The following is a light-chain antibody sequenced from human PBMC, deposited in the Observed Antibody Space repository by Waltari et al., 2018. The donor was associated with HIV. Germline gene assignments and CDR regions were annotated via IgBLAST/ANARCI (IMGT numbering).Light chain of an antibody. CDR1: VVAKKY. Sequence: SYELTQPSSVSVSPGQTARITCTGDVVAKKYARGFQQKPGQAPVLGIYKDSERPSGIPERFSGSSSGTTVTLTISGAQVEDEADYYCYSAADNIGVFGGGTKLTVL. J-gene: IGLJ3*02. CDR3: YSAADNIGV. CDR2: KDS. V-gene: IGLV3-27*01.